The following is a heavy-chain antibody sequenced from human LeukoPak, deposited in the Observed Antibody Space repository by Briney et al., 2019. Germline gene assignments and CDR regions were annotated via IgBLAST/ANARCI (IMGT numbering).Heavy chain of an antibody. V-gene: IGHV4-61*02. CDR1: GGSISSGSYY. CDR2: IYTSGST. J-gene: IGHJ4*02. CDR3: ARGRDGYNFLNRGEYYYFDY. Sequence: SQTLSLTCTVSGGSISSGSYYWSWIRQPAGKGLEWIGRIYTSGSTNYNPSLKSRVTISVDTSKNQFSLKLNSVTAADTAVYYCARGRDGYNFLNRGEYYYFDYWGQGTLVTVSS. D-gene: IGHD5-24*01.